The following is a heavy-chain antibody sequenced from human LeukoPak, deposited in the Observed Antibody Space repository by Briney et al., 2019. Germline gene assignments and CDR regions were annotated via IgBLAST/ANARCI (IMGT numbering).Heavy chain of an antibody. CDR3: ATARRVVVPAAITDDAFDI. CDR1: GYTFTSYG. CDR2: ISAYNGNT. D-gene: IGHD2-2*02. V-gene: IGHV1-18*01. J-gene: IGHJ3*02. Sequence: ASVKVSCKASGYTFTSYGISWVRQAPGLGLEWMGWISAYNGNTNYAQKLQGRVTMTTDTSTSTAYMELRSLRSEDTAVYYCATARRVVVPAAITDDAFDIWGQGTMVTVSS.